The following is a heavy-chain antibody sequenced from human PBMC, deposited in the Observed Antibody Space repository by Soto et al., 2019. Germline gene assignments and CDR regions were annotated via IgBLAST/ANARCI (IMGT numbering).Heavy chain of an antibody. CDR3: AASLRDPASICRSATCSRDY. D-gene: IGHD3-10*01. CDR2: ILQCGST. V-gene: IGHV4-34*02. J-gene: IGHJ4*02. Sequence: QVQLQQWGAGLLKPSETLSLTCAVSGGSFSGFSWSWIRQTPGKGLEWIGEILQCGSTNYNPSLSSRVTISADTSNNQLSLKLSSVTAADTAVYYCAASLRDPASICRSATCSRDYWGQGTLVTVSS. CDR1: GGSFSGFS.